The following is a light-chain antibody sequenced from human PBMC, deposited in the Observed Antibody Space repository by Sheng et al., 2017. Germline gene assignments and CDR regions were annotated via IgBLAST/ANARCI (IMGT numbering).Light chain of an antibody. CDR1: QSVGSW. CDR2: KAS. J-gene: IGKJ1*01. CDR3: QQYHRYQS. Sequence: DIQMTQSPSSVSASVGDRVTITCRASQSVGSWLAWYQQKPGKAPKLLVYKASTLESGVPSRFSGSGSGTDFTLTITNVQPDDVAIYYCQQYHRYQSFGQGTKVET. V-gene: IGKV1-5*03.